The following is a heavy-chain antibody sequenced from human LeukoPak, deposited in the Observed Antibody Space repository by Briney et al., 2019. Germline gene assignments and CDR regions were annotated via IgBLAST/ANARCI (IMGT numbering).Heavy chain of an antibody. Sequence: SETLSLTCTVSGYSISSGYYWGWIRQPPGKGLEWIGSIYHSGSTYYNPSLKSRVTISVDTSKNQFSLKPSSVTAADTAVYYCARETSGFVEMVNPAIFDYWGQGTLDTVSS. CDR2: IYHSGST. CDR1: GYSISSGYY. J-gene: IGHJ4*02. D-gene: IGHD5-24*01. V-gene: IGHV4-38-2*02. CDR3: ARETSGFVEMVNPAIFDY.